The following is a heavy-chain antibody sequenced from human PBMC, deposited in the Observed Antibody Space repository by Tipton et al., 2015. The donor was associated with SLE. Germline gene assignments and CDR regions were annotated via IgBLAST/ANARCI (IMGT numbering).Heavy chain of an antibody. J-gene: IGHJ4*02. CDR3: ARGREREQWLAPQGFDF. Sequence: TLSLTCAVYGGSLTDFHWSWIRQSPGKGLEWIGEVNHSGSTNYNPSLMGRVTISVDTSKAQFSLKLRSVTAADTGVYYCARGREREQWLAPQGFDFWGQGIRVTVSS. D-gene: IGHD6-19*01. CDR2: VNHSGST. V-gene: IGHV4-34*01. CDR1: GGSLTDFH.